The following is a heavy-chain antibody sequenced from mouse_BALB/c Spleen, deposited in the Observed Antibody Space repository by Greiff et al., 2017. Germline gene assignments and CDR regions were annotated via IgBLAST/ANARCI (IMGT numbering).Heavy chain of an antibody. CDR2: IRNKANGYTT. V-gene: IGHV7-3*02. CDR3: ARESRYYYGSSLYWYFDV. CDR1: GFTFTDYY. Sequence: EVKVEESGGGLVQPGGSLRLSCATSGFTFTDYYMSWVRQPPGKALEWLGFIRNKANGYTTEYSASVKGRFTISRDNSQSILYLQMNTLRAEDSATYYCARESRYYYGSSLYWYFDVWGAGTTVTVSS. D-gene: IGHD1-1*01. J-gene: IGHJ1*01.